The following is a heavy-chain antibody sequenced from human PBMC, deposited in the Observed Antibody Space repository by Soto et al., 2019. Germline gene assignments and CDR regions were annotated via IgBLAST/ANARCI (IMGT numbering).Heavy chain of an antibody. V-gene: IGHV4-31*03. D-gene: IGHD4-17*01. Sequence: SETLSLTCTVSGGSISSGGYYWSWIRQHPGKGLEWIGYIYYSGSTYYNPSLKSRVTISVDTSKNQFSLKLSSVTAADTAVYYCARSSDYGTRGADLFVEYFQHWGQGTLVTVSS. CDR3: ARSSDYGTRGADLFVEYFQH. CDR1: GGSISSGGYY. CDR2: IYYSGST. J-gene: IGHJ1*01.